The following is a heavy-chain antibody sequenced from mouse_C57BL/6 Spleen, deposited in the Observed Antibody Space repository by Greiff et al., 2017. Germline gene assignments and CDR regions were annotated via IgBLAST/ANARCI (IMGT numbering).Heavy chain of an antibody. CDR1: GFTFSDYY. V-gene: IGHV5-12*01. CDR2: ISNGGGST. J-gene: IGHJ2*01. D-gene: IGHD1-1*02. Sequence: EVMLVESGGGLVQPGGSLKLSCAASGFTFSDYYMYWVRQTPEKRLEWVAYISNGGGSTYYPDTVKGRFTISRDNAKNTLYLKMSRLKSEDTAMYYCASGSFYLDYWGQGTTLTVSS. CDR3: ASGSFYLDY.